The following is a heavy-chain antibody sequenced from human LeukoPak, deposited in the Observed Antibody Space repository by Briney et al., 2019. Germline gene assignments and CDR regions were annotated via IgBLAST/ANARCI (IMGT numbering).Heavy chain of an antibody. Sequence: ASVKVSCKASGYTFTSYGISWVRQAPGQGLEWMGWISAYNGNTNYAQKLQGRVTMTTDTSTSTAYMELRSLRSDDTAVYYCARDGEYGGSYYGLFDYWGQGTLVTVSS. CDR2: ISAYNGNT. J-gene: IGHJ4*02. CDR3: ARDGEYGGSYYGLFDY. CDR1: GYTFTSYG. V-gene: IGHV1-18*01. D-gene: IGHD1-26*01.